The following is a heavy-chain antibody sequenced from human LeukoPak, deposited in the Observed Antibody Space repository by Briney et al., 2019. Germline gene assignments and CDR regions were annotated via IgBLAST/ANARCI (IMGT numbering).Heavy chain of an antibody. J-gene: IGHJ4*02. CDR3: ARRVCSSTSCSADY. V-gene: IGHV3-21*01. CDR1: GFSFTDYT. D-gene: IGHD2-2*01. CDR2: ISSSLNYI. Sequence: GGSLRLSCAASGFSFTDYTINWVRQAPGKGLEWISSISSSLNYIYYADSVKGQFTISRDNAKKSVFLQMNSLRAEDTAVYYCARRVCSSTSCSADYWGQGTLVTVSS.